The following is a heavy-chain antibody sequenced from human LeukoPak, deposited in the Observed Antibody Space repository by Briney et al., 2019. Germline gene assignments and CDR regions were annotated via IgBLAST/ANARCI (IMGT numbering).Heavy chain of an antibody. CDR2: IYHTGST. CDR1: GGSISSNNW. V-gene: IGHV4-4*03. CDR3: GRLMAGLD. Sequence: KPPETLSLTCAVSGGSISSNNWWSGVRQPPGRGREWIADIYHTGSTNYSPSLKSRVTISVDKSKNQFFLKLNSVTAADTAVYYCGRLMAGLDWGQGTLVTVSS. D-gene: IGHD6-19*01. J-gene: IGHJ4*02.